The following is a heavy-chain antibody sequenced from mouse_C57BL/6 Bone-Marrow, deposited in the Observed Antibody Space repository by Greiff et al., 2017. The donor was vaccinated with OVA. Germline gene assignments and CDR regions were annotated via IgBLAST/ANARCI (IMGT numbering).Heavy chain of an antibody. Sequence: VQLQQSGAELVRPGASVKFSCPASGFNITSDYMPWVQQRPEQVLVLIGWLAPENGDTEYAYKFPGQSPITADTSSNTAYLQLSSLTSEDTAVYYCTTNGYYVLLAYWGQGTLVTVSA. CDR2: LAPENGDT. D-gene: IGHD2-3*01. J-gene: IGHJ3*01. CDR1: GFNITSDY. CDR3: TTNGYYVLLAY. V-gene: IGHV14-4*01.